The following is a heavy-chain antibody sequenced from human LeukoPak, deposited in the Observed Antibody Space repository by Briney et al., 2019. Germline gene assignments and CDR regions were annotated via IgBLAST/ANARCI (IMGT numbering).Heavy chain of an antibody. Sequence: GPVKVSCKASGYTFTGYYMHWVRQAPGQGLEWMGWINPNSGGTNYAQKFQGRVTMTRDTSISTAYMELSRLRSDDTAVYYCARDLAAAGTNWLDPWGQGTLVTVSS. J-gene: IGHJ5*02. V-gene: IGHV1-2*02. CDR3: ARDLAAAGTNWLDP. CDR2: INPNSGGT. D-gene: IGHD6-13*01. CDR1: GYTFTGYY.